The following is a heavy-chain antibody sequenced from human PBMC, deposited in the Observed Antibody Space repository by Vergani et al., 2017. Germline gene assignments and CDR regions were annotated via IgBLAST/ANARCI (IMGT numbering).Heavy chain of an antibody. D-gene: IGHD2/OR15-2a*01. CDR1: GFTFSSYG. Sequence: VQLLESGGGLVQPGGSLRLSCAASGFTFSSYGMHWVRQAPGKGLEWVAVISYDGSNKYYADSVKGRFTISRDNSKNTLYLQMNSLRAEDTAVYYCAKAELLSPYGMDVWGQGTTVTVSS. J-gene: IGHJ6*02. V-gene: IGHV3-30*18. CDR3: AKAELLSPYGMDV. CDR2: ISYDGSNK.